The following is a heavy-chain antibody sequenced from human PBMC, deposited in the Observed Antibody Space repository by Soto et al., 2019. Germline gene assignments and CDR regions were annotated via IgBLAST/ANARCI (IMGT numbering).Heavy chain of an antibody. CDR1: GFTFSSYA. V-gene: IGHV3-23*01. Sequence: EVQLLESGGGLVQPGGSLRLSCAASGFTFSSYAMSWVRQAPGKGLEWVSGISGSGSSTYYADSLKGRFTVSRDNSKNTLYLQMNSLRAEDTAVYYCAKVSGIVATIDNCDYCGQGTLVTVSS. D-gene: IGHD5-12*01. CDR2: ISGSGSST. J-gene: IGHJ4*02. CDR3: AKVSGIVATIDNCDY.